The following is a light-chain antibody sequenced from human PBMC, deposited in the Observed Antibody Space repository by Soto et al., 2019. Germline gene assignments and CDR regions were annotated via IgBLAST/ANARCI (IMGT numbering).Light chain of an antibody. Sequence: QSALTQPASVSGSPGQSITISCTGTSSDVGGYNSVSWYQQHPGKAPKLMIYEVSNRPSGVSNRFSGSKSGNTASLTVSGLQAEDEADYYCSSFKSSSTLYVFGTGTKVTVL. V-gene: IGLV2-14*01. CDR3: SSFKSSSTLYV. CDR1: SSDVGGYNS. J-gene: IGLJ1*01. CDR2: EVS.